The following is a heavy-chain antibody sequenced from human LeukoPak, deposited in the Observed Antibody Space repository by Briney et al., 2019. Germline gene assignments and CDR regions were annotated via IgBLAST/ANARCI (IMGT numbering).Heavy chain of an antibody. Sequence: SETLSLTCTVSGGSISSSSYYWGWIRQPPGKGLEWIGSIYYSGSTYYNPSLKSRVTISVDTSKNQFSLKLSSVTAADTAVYYCARDGAVVVPAAILPFDFYYYYYMDVWGKGTTVTVSS. CDR3: ARDGAVVVPAAILPFDFYYYYYMDV. CDR1: GGSISSSSYY. D-gene: IGHD2-2*02. CDR2: IYYSGST. V-gene: IGHV4-39*07. J-gene: IGHJ6*03.